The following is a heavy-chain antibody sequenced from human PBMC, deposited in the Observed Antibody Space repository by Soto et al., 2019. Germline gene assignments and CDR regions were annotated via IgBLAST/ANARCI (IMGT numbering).Heavy chain of an antibody. CDR3: AKVLGGDIVVVPAALWRYYGMDV. Sequence: GGSLRLSCAASGFTFSSYAMSWVRQAPGKGLEWVSAISGSGGSTYYADSVKGRFTISRDNSKNTLYLQMNSLRAEDTAVYYCAKVLGGDIVVVPAALWRYYGMDVWGQGTTVTVSS. CDR2: ISGSGGST. CDR1: GFTFSSYA. D-gene: IGHD2-2*01. V-gene: IGHV3-23*01. J-gene: IGHJ6*02.